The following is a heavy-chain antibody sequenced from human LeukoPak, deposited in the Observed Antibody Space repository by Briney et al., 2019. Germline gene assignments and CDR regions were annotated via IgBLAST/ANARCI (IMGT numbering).Heavy chain of an antibody. CDR2: INHSGST. CDR3: ARLWSSSWRYYYYYGMDV. J-gene: IGHJ6*02. Sequence: PSQTLSLTCTVSGGSLSSGSYYWSWIRQPAGKGLEWIGEINHSGSTNYNPSLKSRVTISVDTSKNQFSLKLSSVTAADTAVYYCARLWSSSWRYYYYYGMDVWGQGTTVTVSS. D-gene: IGHD6-13*01. CDR1: GGSLSSGSYY. V-gene: IGHV4-61*09.